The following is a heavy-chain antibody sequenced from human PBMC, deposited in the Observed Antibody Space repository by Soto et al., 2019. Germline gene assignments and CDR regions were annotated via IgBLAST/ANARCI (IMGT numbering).Heavy chain of an antibody. V-gene: IGHV1-69*05. CDR1: GGGFSTYA. CDR2: ITPIFDTT. CDR3: AKGLYSSGYLVFDY. D-gene: IGHD6-19*01. J-gene: IGHJ4*02. Sequence: ASVKVSCKASGGGFSTYAITWVRQAPGQGLEWMGGITPIFDTTNYAQKFQGRFTISRDNSNSTLFLQMNSLRAEDTAVYYCAKGLYSSGYLVFDYWGQGTLVT.